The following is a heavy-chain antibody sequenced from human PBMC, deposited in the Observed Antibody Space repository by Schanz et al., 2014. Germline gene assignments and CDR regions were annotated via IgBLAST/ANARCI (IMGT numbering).Heavy chain of an antibody. CDR2: INHSGST. D-gene: IGHD1-1*01. J-gene: IGHJ6*02. V-gene: IGHV4-34*01. Sequence: QVQLQQWGAGLLKPSETPSLTCAVYGGSLSVNYWHWIRQPPGKGLEWIGEINHSGSTNYSPSLRSRVTISADTSKNQFSLKLTSVTAADSAVYFCTRGNALDVWGQGTTVTVSS. CDR3: TRGNALDV. CDR1: GGSLSVNY.